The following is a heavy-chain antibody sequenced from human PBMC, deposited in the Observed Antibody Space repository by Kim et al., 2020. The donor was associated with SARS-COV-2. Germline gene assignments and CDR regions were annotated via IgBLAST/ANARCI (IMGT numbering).Heavy chain of an antibody. Sequence: SVKSRRTINPDTSKNQFSLQMNSVTPEDTAVYYCARDYYYGSGSHDAFDIWGQGTMVTVSS. J-gene: IGHJ3*02. V-gene: IGHV6-1*01. CDR3: ARDYYYGSGSHDAFDI. D-gene: IGHD3-10*01.